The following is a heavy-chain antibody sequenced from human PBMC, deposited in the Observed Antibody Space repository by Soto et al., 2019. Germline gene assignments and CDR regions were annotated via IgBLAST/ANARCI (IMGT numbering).Heavy chain of an antibody. V-gene: IGHV4-4*02. CDR1: GGSISSSNW. J-gene: IGHJ4*02. D-gene: IGHD4-17*01. CDR3: AREGHYGDYLDY. Sequence: SETLSLTCAVSGGSISSSNWWSWVRQPPGKGLEWIGEIYHSGSTNYNPSLKSRVTISVDKSKNQFSLKLSSVTAADTAVYYCAREGHYGDYLDYWGQGTLVTVYS. CDR2: IYHSGST.